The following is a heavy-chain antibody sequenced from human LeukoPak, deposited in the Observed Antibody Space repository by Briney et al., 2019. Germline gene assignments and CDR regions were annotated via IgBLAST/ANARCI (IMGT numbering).Heavy chain of an antibody. CDR3: AKGLRYLSFNDAFDI. CDR2: MYYSGST. Sequence: SETLSLTCTVSGGSISTSSFYWGWIRQPPGKGLEWIGSMYYSGSTYYNPSLKSRVTISVDTSKNQFSLRLSSVTAADTAVYFCAKGLRYLSFNDAFDIWGQGTMVTVSS. J-gene: IGHJ3*02. CDR1: GGSISTSSFY. D-gene: IGHD3-9*01. V-gene: IGHV4-39*01.